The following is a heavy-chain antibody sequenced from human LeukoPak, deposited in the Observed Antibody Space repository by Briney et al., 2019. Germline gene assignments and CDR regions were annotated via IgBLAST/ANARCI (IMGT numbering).Heavy chain of an antibody. CDR3: ARQVVAVAGTGYFDY. D-gene: IGHD6-19*01. Sequence: SETLSLTCTVYGGSIRSSSYYWGWIRQPPGKGLEWTGSIYYSGSTYYNASLKSRGTISVDTSKNQFSLKLNSVTAADTTVYFCARQVVAVAGTGYFDYWGQGTLVTVFS. J-gene: IGHJ4*02. V-gene: IGHV4-39*01. CDR2: IYYSGST. CDR1: GGSIRSSSYY.